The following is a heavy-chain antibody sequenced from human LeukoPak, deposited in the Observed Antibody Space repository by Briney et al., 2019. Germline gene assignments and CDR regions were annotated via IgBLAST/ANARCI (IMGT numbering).Heavy chain of an antibody. Sequence: ASVKVSCKVSGYTLTELSMHWVRQAPGKGLEWMGGFDPEDGETIYAQKFQGRVTMTEDTSTDTAYMELSSLRSEDTAVYYCATETQSGYDSYYYYGMDAWGQGTTVTVSS. CDR3: ATETQSGYDSYYYYGMDA. CDR1: GYTLTELS. V-gene: IGHV1-24*01. D-gene: IGHD5-12*01. CDR2: FDPEDGET. J-gene: IGHJ6*02.